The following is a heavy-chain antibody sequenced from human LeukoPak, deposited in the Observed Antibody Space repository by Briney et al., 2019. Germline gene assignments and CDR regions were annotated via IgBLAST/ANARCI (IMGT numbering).Heavy chain of an antibody. V-gene: IGHV2-5*02. CDR1: GFSLSTSGLG. J-gene: IGHJ5*02. Sequence: SGPTLVKPTQPLTVTCTFSGFSLSTSGLGVGWIRQPPGKALEWLAVIYWDDDKRYSPSLKSRLTITKDTSKNQVVLTMTNMVHVYTASDYCALSPDPAAAGIMSWFDPWGQGTLVSVSS. D-gene: IGHD6-13*01. CDR2: IYWDDDK. CDR3: ALSPDPAAAGIMSWFDP.